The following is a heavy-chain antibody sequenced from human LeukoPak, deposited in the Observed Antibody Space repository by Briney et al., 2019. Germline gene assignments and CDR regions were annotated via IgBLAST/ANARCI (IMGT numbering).Heavy chain of an antibody. J-gene: IGHJ3*02. CDR2: IYTSGST. CDR1: GGSISSYY. V-gene: IGHV4-4*08. Sequence: SETLSLTCTVSGGSISSYYWSWIRQPPGKGLEWIGYIYTSGSTNYNPSLKSRVTISVDPSKNQFSLKLSSVTAADTAVYYCARHDRRRAFDIWGQGTMVTVSS. CDR3: ARHDRRRAFDI.